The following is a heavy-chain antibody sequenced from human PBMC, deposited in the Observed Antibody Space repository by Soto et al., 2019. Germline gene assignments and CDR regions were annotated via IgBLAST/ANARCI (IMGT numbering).Heavy chain of an antibody. CDR3: AREGIAASIPTD. CDR2: INPNGGGT. V-gene: IGHV1-2*02. J-gene: IGHJ4*02. Sequence: QVQVVQSGAEVKKPGASVKVSCKASGYTFTGYYLHWVRQAPGQGLEWLGWINPNGGGTNYAQDFQGRITMTRDASINTAYLEGTRLRSEDTAVYYCAREGIAASIPTDWGQGTLVTVSS. D-gene: IGHD6-13*01. CDR1: GYTFTGYY.